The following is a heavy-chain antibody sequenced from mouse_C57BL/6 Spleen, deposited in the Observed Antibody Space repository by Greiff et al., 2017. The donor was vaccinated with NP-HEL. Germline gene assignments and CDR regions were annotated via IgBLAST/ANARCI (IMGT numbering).Heavy chain of an antibody. J-gene: IGHJ2*01. CDR3: ARPYYYGSSYFDY. CDR2: IHPNSGST. CDR1: GYTFTSYW. V-gene: IGHV1-64*01. Sequence: QVQLQQPGAELVKPGASVKLSCKASGYTFTSYWMHWVKQRPGQGLEWIGMIHPNSGSTNYNEKFKSKATLTVDKSSSTAYMHLSSLTSEDSAVYYCARPYYYGSSYFDYWGQGTTLTVSS. D-gene: IGHD1-1*01.